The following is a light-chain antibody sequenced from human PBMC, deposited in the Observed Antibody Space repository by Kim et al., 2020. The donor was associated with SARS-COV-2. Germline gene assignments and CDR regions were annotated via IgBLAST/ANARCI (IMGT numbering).Light chain of an antibody. J-gene: IGLJ2*01. CDR3: QSYDSSMSVV. V-gene: IGLV1-40*01. CDR2: GNS. Sequence: QSALTQPPSVSGAPGQRVTISCTGSSSNIGGGYDVPWYQQLPGKAPKLLIYGNSNRPSGVPDRFSGSKSGTSASLAITGLQAEDEADYYCQSYDSSMSVVFGGGTQLTVL. CDR1: SSNIGGGYD.